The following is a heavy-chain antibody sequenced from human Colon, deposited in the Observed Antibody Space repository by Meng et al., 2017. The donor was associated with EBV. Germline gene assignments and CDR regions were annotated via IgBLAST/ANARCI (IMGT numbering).Heavy chain of an antibody. CDR2: VRYSGTA. V-gene: IGHV4-39*01. D-gene: IGHD4-17*01. CDR1: GGSLDNSDYF. CDR3: ARHVYGDSNGF. J-gene: IGHJ4*02. Sequence: LQPPALGPGLVQPSATLALAGTVSGGSLDNSDYFWDWIRQPPGKGLEWIGSVRYSGTAYYNPSLTSRVTISVDTSKNQFSLNLSSLTAADTAVYYCARHVYGDSNGFWGQGTLVTVSS.